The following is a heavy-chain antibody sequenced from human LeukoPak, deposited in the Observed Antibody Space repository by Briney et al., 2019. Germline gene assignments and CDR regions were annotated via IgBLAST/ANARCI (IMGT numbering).Heavy chain of an antibody. J-gene: IGHJ6*03. CDR2: INPNSGGT. V-gene: IGHV1-2*02. D-gene: IGHD6-13*01. CDR3: ARIIAAAGDYYYMDV. CDR1: GYTFTGYY. Sequence: ASAKVSCKASGYTFTGYYMHWVRQAPGQGLEWMGWINPNSGGTNYAQKFQGRVTMTRDTSISTAYMELSRLRSDDTAVYYCARIIAAAGDYYYMDVWGKGTTVTISS.